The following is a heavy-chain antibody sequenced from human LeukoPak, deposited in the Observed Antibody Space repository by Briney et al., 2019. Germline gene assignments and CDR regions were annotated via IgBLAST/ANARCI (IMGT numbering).Heavy chain of an antibody. CDR2: IHYSGST. CDR3: ASLHKGDV. V-gene: IGHV4-39*01. Sequence: SETLSLTCTVSGGSISSSYYYWGWIRQPPGKGLEWIGSIHYSGSTYYNPSLKSRVTISVDTSKNQFSLKLSSVTAADTAVYYCASLHKGDVWGKGTTVTVSS. J-gene: IGHJ6*04. CDR1: GGSISSSYYY.